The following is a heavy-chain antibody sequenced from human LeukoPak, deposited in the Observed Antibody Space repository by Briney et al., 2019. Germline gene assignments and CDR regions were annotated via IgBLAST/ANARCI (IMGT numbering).Heavy chain of an antibody. CDR1: GFICSNYG. D-gene: IGHD3-9*01. Sequence: AGGSLTLSCATSGFICSNYGMHGVRQSTGKGLEWVAFIRYDGRSQYYANSVKGRFTISRDNSKNTLYLQLNSLRAGDTALYFCAKDRRRDDVLTGSFSDWGQGTLVTVSS. CDR2: IRYDGRSQ. V-gene: IGHV3-30*02. CDR3: AKDRRRDDVLTGSFSD. J-gene: IGHJ4*02.